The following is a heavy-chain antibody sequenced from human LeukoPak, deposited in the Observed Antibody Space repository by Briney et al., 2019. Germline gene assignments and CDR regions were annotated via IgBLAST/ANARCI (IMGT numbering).Heavy chain of an antibody. D-gene: IGHD6-19*01. J-gene: IGHJ6*02. CDR3: AKAGGWPYYYYYYGMDV. CDR1: RFTFDDYG. CDR2: ISGSGGST. Sequence: GGSLRLSCAASRFTFDDYGMSWVRQAPGKGLEWVSAISGSGGSTYYADSVKGRFTISRDNSKNTLYLQMNSLRAEDTAVYYCAKAGGWPYYYYYYGMDVWGQGTTVTVSS. V-gene: IGHV3-23*01.